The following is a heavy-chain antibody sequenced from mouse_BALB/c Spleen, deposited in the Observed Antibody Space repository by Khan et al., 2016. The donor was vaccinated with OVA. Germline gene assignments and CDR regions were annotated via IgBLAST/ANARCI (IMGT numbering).Heavy chain of an antibody. J-gene: IGHJ3*01. CDR3: TRSGYGAFAY. D-gene: IGHD1-1*02. Sequence: QVQLQQSGAELVKPGASVRLSCKASGYTFTSYYLYWVKQRPGHGLEWIGDINPSNGGTNFNENFKTKATLTVDKSSSTAYMQLSSRTSEDSAVYYCTRSGYGAFAYWGQGTLVTVSA. V-gene: IGHV1S81*02. CDR1: GYTFTSYY. CDR2: INPSNGGT.